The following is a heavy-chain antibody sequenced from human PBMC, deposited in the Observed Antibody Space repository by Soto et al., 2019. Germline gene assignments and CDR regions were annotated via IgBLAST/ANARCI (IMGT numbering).Heavy chain of an antibody. J-gene: IGHJ4*02. D-gene: IGHD2-15*01. CDR2: ISYDGSNK. V-gene: IGHV3-30*18. Sequence: QVQLVESGGGVVQPGTSLRLSCAASGFTFSNYGMHWVRQAPGKGLEWVTLISYDGSNKYYADSVKGRFTISRDSSKNXLYLQMNSLRAEDTAVYYCAKGYCSGGSCYSPFDYWGQGTLVTVSS. CDR1: GFTFSNYG. CDR3: AKGYCSGGSCYSPFDY.